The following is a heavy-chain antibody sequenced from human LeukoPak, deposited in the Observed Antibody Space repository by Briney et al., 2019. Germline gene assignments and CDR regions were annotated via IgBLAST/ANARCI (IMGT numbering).Heavy chain of an antibody. CDR3: ARSSIAAAGNWFDP. D-gene: IGHD6-13*01. Sequence: GASVKVSCKASGYTFTGYYMHWVRQAPGQGLEWMGWINPNSGGTNYAQKFQGRVTMTRDTSISTAYMELSRLRSDDTAVYYCARSSIAAAGNWFDPWGQGTLVTVSS. CDR1: GYTFTGYY. CDR2: INPNSGGT. J-gene: IGHJ5*02. V-gene: IGHV1-2*02.